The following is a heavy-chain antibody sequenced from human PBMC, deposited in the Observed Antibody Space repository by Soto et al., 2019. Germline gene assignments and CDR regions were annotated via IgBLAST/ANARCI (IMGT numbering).Heavy chain of an antibody. J-gene: IGHJ6*02. CDR3: ATRRDASYYYYGMDV. CDR1: GFTFSTYA. Sequence: EVQLLESGGGLVQPGGSLRLSCAASGFTFSTYAMTWVRQAPGKGLEWVSGISGSGDNTCYADSVKGRFTISRDNSKNTLFLQMNSLRAEDTAVYYCATRRDASYYYYGMDVWGQGTTVTVSS. D-gene: IGHD2-2*01. V-gene: IGHV3-23*01. CDR2: ISGSGDNT.